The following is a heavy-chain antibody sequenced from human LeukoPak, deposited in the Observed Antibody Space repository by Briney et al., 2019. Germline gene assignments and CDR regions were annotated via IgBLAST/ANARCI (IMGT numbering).Heavy chain of an antibody. CDR3: AKEGREQWLAFDY. D-gene: IGHD6-19*01. V-gene: IGHV3-23*01. CDR1: GFTFTNYW. CDR2: ISGSGGST. J-gene: IGHJ4*02. Sequence: GGSLRLSCAASGFTFTNYWMTWVRQAPGKGLEWDSAISGSGGSTYYADSVKGRFTISRDNSKNTLYLQMNSLRAEDTAVYYCAKEGREQWLAFDYWGQGTLVTVSS.